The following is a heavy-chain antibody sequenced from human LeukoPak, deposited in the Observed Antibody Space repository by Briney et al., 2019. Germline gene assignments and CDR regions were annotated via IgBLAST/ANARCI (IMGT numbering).Heavy chain of an antibody. Sequence: ASVKVSCKASGYTFTSYGISWVRQAPGQGLEWMGWISAYNGNTNYAQKLQGRVTMTTDTSTSTAYMELRSLRSDDTAAYYCARGAPEINCSSTSCYTVTLYYYYMDVWGKGTTVTVSS. CDR1: GYTFTSYG. CDR2: ISAYNGNT. CDR3: ARGAPEINCSSTSCYTVTLYYYYMDV. D-gene: IGHD2-2*02. J-gene: IGHJ6*03. V-gene: IGHV1-18*01.